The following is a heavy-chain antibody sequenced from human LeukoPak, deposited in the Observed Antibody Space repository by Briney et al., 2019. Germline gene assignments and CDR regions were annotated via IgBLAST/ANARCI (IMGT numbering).Heavy chain of an antibody. CDR1: GYTFTSYG. D-gene: IGHD3-16*01. CDR2: ISANNGDT. Sequence: ASVKVSCKASGYTFTSYGIAWVRQAPGQGLQWMGWISANNGDTSYSQKLQGRVTMTTVTSTNTAYMELRSLTSDDTAVYYCARDPPGLTLGSPGDYWGQGTLVIVSS. J-gene: IGHJ4*02. V-gene: IGHV1-18*01. CDR3: ARDPPGLTLGSPGDY.